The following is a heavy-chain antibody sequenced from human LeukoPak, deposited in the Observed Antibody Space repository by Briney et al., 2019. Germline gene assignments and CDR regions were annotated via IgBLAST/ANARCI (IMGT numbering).Heavy chain of an antibody. D-gene: IGHD3-22*01. Sequence: SETLSLTCAVSGGSISSSNWWSWVRQPPGKGLEWIGEIYHSGSTNYNPSLKSRVTISVDKSKNQFSLKLSSVTAADTAVYYCARHVHVSMIVVILSDYFDYWGRGTLVSVSS. CDR2: IYHSGST. V-gene: IGHV4-4*02. J-gene: IGHJ4*02. CDR3: ARHVHVSMIVVILSDYFDY. CDR1: GGSISSSNW.